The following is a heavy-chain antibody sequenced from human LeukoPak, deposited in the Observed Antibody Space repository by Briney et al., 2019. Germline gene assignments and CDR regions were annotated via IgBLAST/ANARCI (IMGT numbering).Heavy chain of an antibody. CDR1: GGSINNSISY. V-gene: IGHV4-39*07. Sequence: SETLSLTCTVSGGSINNSISYWSWIRQPPGKGLEWIGSIYYSGSTYYNPSLKSRGTISVDTSKNQFSLKLRSVTAADTAVYYCARGLFYYGSGSYRPYSFGHWGQGTLVTVSS. J-gene: IGHJ4*02. D-gene: IGHD3-10*01. CDR3: ARGLFYYGSGSYRPYSFGH. CDR2: IYYSGST.